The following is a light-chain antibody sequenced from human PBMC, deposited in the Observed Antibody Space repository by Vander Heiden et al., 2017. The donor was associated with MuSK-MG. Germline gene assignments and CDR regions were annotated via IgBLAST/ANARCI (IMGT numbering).Light chain of an antibody. Sequence: DPVTITCRASQSISSYLNWYQQKPGKAPKLLIYAASSLQSGVPSRFSGSGSGTDFTLTISRLQPEDFATYYCQQCDSTPYTFGQGTKLEIK. CDR1: QSISSY. CDR3: QQCDSTPYT. CDR2: AAS. V-gene: IGKV1-39*01. J-gene: IGKJ2*01.